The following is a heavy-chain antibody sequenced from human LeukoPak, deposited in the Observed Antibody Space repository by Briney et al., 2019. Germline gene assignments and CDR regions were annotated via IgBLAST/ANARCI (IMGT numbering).Heavy chain of an antibody. CDR2: ISAHNGNT. CDR3: ARVITMVRGPNRHFDY. V-gene: IGHV1-18*04. D-gene: IGHD3-10*01. J-gene: IGHJ4*02. Sequence: GASVKVSCKASGYTFTSYGISWVRQAPGQGLEWMGWISAHNGNTNYAQKLQGRVTMTTDTSTSTAYMELRSLRSDDTAVYYCARVITMVRGPNRHFDYWGQGTLVTVSS. CDR1: GYTFTSYG.